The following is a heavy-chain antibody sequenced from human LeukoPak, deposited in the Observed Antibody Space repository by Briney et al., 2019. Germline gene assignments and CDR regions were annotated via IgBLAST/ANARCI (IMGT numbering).Heavy chain of an antibody. V-gene: IGHV3-30*02. Sequence: GGSLRLSCAASGFTFSSYGMHWVRQAPGKGLEGVAFIRYDGSNKYYADSVKGRFTISRDNSKNTLYLQMNSLRAEDTAVYYCAKGYDSSGSTPFDPWGQGTLVTVSS. J-gene: IGHJ5*02. CDR1: GFTFSSYG. CDR3: AKGYDSSGSTPFDP. D-gene: IGHD3-22*01. CDR2: IRYDGSNK.